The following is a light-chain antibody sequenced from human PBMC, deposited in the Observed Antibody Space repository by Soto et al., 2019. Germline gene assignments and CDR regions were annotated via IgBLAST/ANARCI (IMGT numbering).Light chain of an antibody. CDR3: QQYESYSPLT. V-gene: IGKV1-5*01. CDR1: QSIRSW. CDR2: DAY. Sequence: DIQMTQSPSILSASVGDRVTITCRASQSIRSWLAWYQQKPGKAPKLLIYDAYSLGSGVPSRFSGRRSGTAFTLTIAGLQPEDFATYYCQQYESYSPLTFGGGTKVEIK. J-gene: IGKJ4*01.